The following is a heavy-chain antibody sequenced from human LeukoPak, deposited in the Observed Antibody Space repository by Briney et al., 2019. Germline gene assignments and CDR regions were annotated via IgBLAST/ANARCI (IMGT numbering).Heavy chain of an antibody. CDR1: GFTFSSYV. CDR2: ITGSSGST. CDR3: ARARVPPYYYDSSGYYDY. V-gene: IGHV3-23*01. J-gene: IGHJ4*02. Sequence: PGGSLRLSCAASGFTFSSYVMSWVRQAPGKGLEWVSGITGSSGSTYYADSVKGRFTISRDNAKNTLYLQMNSLRAEDTAVYYCARARVPPYYYDSSGYYDYWGQGTLVTVSS. D-gene: IGHD3-22*01.